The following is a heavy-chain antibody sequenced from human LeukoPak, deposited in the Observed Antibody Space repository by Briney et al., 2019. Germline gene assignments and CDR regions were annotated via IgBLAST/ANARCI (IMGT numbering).Heavy chain of an antibody. D-gene: IGHD1-26*01. Sequence: SETLSLTCAVSGGSISSSNWWSWVRPPSGKGLEWIGEIYHSGSTNYNPSLKSRVTISVDKSKNQFSLKLSSVTAADTAVYYCARGRGVGATYYFDYWGQGTLVTVSS. CDR3: ARGRGVGATYYFDY. J-gene: IGHJ4*02. CDR2: IYHSGST. V-gene: IGHV4-4*02. CDR1: GGSISSSNW.